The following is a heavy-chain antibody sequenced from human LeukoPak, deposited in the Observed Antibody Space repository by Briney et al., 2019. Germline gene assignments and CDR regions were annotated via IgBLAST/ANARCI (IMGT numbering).Heavy chain of an antibody. V-gene: IGHV4-34*01. Sequence: PSETLSLTRAVYGGSFSGYYWSWIRQPPGKGLEWIGEINHSGSTNYNTSLKSRVTISVDTSKNQFSLKLSSVTAADTAVYYCARGHGSYDYVWGSHRYDGSPPYYFDYWGQGTLVTVSS. CDR2: INHSGST. CDR3: ARGHGSYDYVWGSHRYDGSPPYYFDY. D-gene: IGHD3-16*02. CDR1: GGSFSGYY. J-gene: IGHJ4*02.